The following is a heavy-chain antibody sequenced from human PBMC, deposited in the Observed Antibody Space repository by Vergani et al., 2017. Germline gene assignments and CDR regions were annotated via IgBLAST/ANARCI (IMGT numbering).Heavy chain of an antibody. D-gene: IGHD4-11*01. CDR1: GFTFSSYW. CDR2: VSGSGGST. CDR3: AKDVYSNYVRIDY. J-gene: IGHJ4*02. V-gene: IGHV3-23*04. Sequence: EVQLVESGGGLVQPGGSLRLSCAASGFTFSSYWMSWVRQAPGKGLEWVSAVSGSGGSTYYADSVKGRFTISRDNSKNTLYLQMNSLRAEDTAVYYCAKDVYSNYVRIDYWGQGTLVTVSS.